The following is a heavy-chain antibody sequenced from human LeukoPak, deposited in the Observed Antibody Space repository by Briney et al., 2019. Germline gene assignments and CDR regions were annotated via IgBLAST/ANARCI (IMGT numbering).Heavy chain of an antibody. D-gene: IGHD3-10*01. CDR3: TRGTTLVRGVPRAYYYYYMDV. J-gene: IGHJ6*03. CDR1: GGPTLNYY. V-gene: IGHV4-59*01. Sequence: SETLSLTCTVSGGPTLNYYWSWIRQPPGGGLEWIGYVYSSKNTNYNPSLKSRVTISVDTSKTQISLKLTSVTAADTAVYYCTRGTTLVRGVPRAYYYYYMDVWGKGTTVTVSS. CDR2: VYSSKNT.